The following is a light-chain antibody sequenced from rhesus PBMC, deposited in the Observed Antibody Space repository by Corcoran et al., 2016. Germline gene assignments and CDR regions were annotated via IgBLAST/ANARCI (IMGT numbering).Light chain of an antibody. J-gene: IGKJ3*01. Sequence: DIQMTQSPSSLSASVGDRVTITCRASQGISNWWAWYQQKPGRAPQPLIYRASKLQTGVPSRFSGSGSGTDFTLTIRTLQPEDIATYYCQQHDNLPFTFGPGTKLDIK. CDR1: QGISNW. V-gene: IGKV1-69*01. CDR2: RAS. CDR3: QQHDNLPFT.